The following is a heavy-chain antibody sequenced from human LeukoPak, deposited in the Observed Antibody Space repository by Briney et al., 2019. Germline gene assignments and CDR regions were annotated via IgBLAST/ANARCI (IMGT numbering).Heavy chain of an antibody. Sequence: NPAETLSLTCTVSGGSTSSYYWSWIRQPPGKGLEWIGYIYYSGSTNYNPSLKSRVTISVDTSKNQFSLKLSSVTAADTAVYYCAREYGDYVGNWFDPWGQGTLVTVSS. CDR3: AREYGDYVGNWFDP. CDR1: GGSTSSYY. D-gene: IGHD4-17*01. J-gene: IGHJ5*02. CDR2: IYYSGST. V-gene: IGHV4-59*01.